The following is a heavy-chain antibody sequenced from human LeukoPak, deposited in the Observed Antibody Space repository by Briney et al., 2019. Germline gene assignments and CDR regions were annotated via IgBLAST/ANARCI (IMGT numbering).Heavy chain of an antibody. J-gene: IGHJ4*02. Sequence: GGSLRLSCAASGFTFSSYGMHWVRQAPGKGLEWVANIKQAGSEKNYVDSVKGRFTISRDNAKNSLYLQMNSLRVEDTAVYYCAREESESSGHWDWGQGTLVTVSS. CDR2: IKQAGSEK. CDR3: AREESESSGHWD. V-gene: IGHV3-7*01. D-gene: IGHD3-22*01. CDR1: GFTFSSYG.